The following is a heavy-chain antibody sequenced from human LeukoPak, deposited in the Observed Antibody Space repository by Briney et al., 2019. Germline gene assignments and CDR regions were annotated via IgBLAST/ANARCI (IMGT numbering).Heavy chain of an antibody. CDR1: GFTFSNAW. Sequence: GGSLRLSCAASGFTFSNAWMNWVRQAPGKGLEWVGRIKSKTDGGTTDYAVPVKGRFTISRDDSKNTLYLQMNSLKTEDTAVYYCTTAYYDSSGYCDYWGQGTLVTVSS. CDR3: TTAYYDSSGYCDY. J-gene: IGHJ4*02. CDR2: IKSKTDGGTT. D-gene: IGHD3-22*01. V-gene: IGHV3-15*07.